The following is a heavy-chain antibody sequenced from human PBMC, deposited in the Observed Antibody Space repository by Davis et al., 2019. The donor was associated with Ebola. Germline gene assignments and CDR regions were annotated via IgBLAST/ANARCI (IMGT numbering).Heavy chain of an antibody. D-gene: IGHD3-3*01. V-gene: IGHV1-18*01. J-gene: IGHJ5*02. CDR1: GYNFTRYG. CDR2: ISAYNGNT. CDR3: ARVRHVRFLEWFPGMDWFDP. Sequence: ASVKVSCKASGYNFTRYGISWVRQAPGQGLERMGWISAYNGNTNYAQKLQGRVTMTTDTSTSTAYMELRSLRSDDTAVYYCARVRHVRFLEWFPGMDWFDPWGQGTLVTVSS.